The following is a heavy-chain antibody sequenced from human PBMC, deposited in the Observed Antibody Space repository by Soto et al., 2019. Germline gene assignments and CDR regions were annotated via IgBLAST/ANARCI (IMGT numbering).Heavy chain of an antibody. J-gene: IGHJ4*02. V-gene: IGHV3-30*18. CDR3: AKDGAGWFGELPFDY. CDR1: GFPFSSYC. CDR2: ISYDGSNK. Sequence: GGSLRLSCAVSGFPFSSYCMHWVRQAPGKGLEWVAVISYDGSNKYYADSVKGRFTISRDNSKNTLYLQMNSLRAEDTAVYYCAKDGAGWFGELPFDYWGQGTLVTVSS. D-gene: IGHD3-10*01.